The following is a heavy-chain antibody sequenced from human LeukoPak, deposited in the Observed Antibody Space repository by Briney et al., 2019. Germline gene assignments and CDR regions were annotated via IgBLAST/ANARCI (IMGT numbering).Heavy chain of an antibody. D-gene: IGHD3-3*01. Sequence: PGRSLRLSCAASGFTFSSYGMHWVRQAPGKGLEWVAVISYNGSNKYYADSVKGRFTISRDNSKNTLYLQMNSLRAEDTAVYYCAKELRFLEWLSNYYFAYWGQGTLVTVSS. CDR2: ISYNGSNK. CDR3: AKELRFLEWLSNYYFAY. CDR1: GFTFSSYG. J-gene: IGHJ4*02. V-gene: IGHV3-30*18.